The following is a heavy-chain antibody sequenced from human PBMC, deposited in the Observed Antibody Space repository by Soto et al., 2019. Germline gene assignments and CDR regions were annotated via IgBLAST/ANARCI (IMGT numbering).Heavy chain of an antibody. V-gene: IGHV4-30-2*01. CDR3: ARSREFDY. Sequence: PSETLSLTFGVSGGSLSGATYSWNWIRHPPGKGLEWIGYIFPSGTTYYNPSLKSRVTISIDVSKNQFSLSLRSLTAADTAVYYCARSREFDYWSQGTLVTVSS. CDR2: IFPSGTT. J-gene: IGHJ4*02. CDR1: GGSLSGATYS.